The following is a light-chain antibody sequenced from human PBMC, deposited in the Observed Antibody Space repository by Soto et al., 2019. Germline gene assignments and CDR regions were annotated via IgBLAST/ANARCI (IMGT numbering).Light chain of an antibody. V-gene: IGKV1-5*03. J-gene: IGKJ1*01. Sequence: GDRVTITCRASQSISPYLAWYQQKPGKAPKLLIYMASSLQSGVPSRFSGSGTGTEFTLTISSLQPDDFATYYCQQSNSYPWTFGQGTQVDIK. CDR2: MAS. CDR1: QSISPY. CDR3: QQSNSYPWT.